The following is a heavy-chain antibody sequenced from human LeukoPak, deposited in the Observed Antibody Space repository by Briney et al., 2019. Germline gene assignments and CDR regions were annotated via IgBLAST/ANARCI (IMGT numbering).Heavy chain of an antibody. J-gene: IGHJ6*03. V-gene: IGHV7-4-1*02. CDR1: GYTFTSYA. D-gene: IGHD6-19*01. CDR2: INTNTGNP. CDR3: ARVTLGIAVAGLHYYYYYMDV. Sequence: ASVKVSCKASGYTFTSYAMNWVRQAPGQGLEWMGWINTNTGNPTYAQGFTGRFVFSLDTSVSTAYLQISSLKAEDTAVYYCARVTLGIAVAGLHYYYYYMDVWGKGTTVTVSS.